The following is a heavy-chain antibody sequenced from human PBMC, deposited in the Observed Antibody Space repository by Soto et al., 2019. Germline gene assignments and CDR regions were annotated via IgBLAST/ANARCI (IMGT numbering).Heavy chain of an antibody. J-gene: IGHJ5*02. V-gene: IGHV1-18*01. CDR1: GYTFTSYG. CDR2: ISAYNGNT. CDR3: ARDHSCISTSCYAYNWFDP. Sequence: GASVKVSCKASGYTFTSYGISWVRQAPGQGLEWMGWISAYNGNTNYAQKLQGRVTMTTDTSTSTAYMELRSLRSDDTAVYYCARDHSCISTSCYAYNWFDPWGQGTLVTVSS. D-gene: IGHD2-2*01.